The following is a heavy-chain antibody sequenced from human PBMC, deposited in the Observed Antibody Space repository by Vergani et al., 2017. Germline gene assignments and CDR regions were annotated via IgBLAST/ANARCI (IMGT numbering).Heavy chain of an antibody. CDR2: IYYSGST. V-gene: IGHV4-30-4*01. D-gene: IGHD2-2*01. J-gene: IGHJ3*02. CDR1: GGSISIGDYY. Sequence: QVQLQESGPGLVKPSQTLSLTCTVSGGSISIGDYYWSWIRQPPGKGLEWIGYIYYSGSTYYNPSLKSRVTISVDTSKNQFSLKLSSVTAADTAVYYCARADIVVVPAADAFDIWGQGTMVTVSS. CDR3: ARADIVVVPAADAFDI.